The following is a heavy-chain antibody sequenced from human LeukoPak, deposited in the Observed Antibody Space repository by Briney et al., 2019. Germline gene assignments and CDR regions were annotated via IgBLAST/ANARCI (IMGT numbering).Heavy chain of an antibody. CDR1: GYIFTSYA. CDR3: AREGPSGSFVS. CDR2: INAGNGDT. D-gene: IGHD1-26*01. J-gene: IGHJ4*02. V-gene: IGHV1-3*01. Sequence: GASVKVSCKASGYIFTSYAMHWVRQAPGQRLEWMGWINAGNGDTKYSQKFQGRVIITRDTSADTAYMELSSLRSEDTAVYYCAREGPSGSFVSWGQGTLVTVPS.